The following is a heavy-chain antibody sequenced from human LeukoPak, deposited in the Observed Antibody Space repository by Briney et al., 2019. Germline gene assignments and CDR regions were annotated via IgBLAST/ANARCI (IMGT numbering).Heavy chain of an antibody. D-gene: IGHD1-26*01. CDR3: AKQEGWELGDYYFDY. Sequence: GGSLRLSCVASGFRFGDFAMSWVRLAPGKGLEWVSSISGSGDGTCYADSVKGRFTISRDNSRNTMYLQTNSLRAEDTALYYCAKQEGWELGDYYFDYWGQGTLVTVSS. CDR2: ISGSGDGT. CDR1: GFRFGDFA. V-gene: IGHV3-23*01. J-gene: IGHJ4*02.